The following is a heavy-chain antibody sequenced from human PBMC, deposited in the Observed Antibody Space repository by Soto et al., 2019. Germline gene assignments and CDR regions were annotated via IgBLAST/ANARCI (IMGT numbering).Heavy chain of an antibody. CDR1: GYSFSSYW. V-gene: IGHV5-51*01. J-gene: IGHJ6*02. D-gene: IGHD3-9*01. Sequence: PGESLKISCEGCGYSFSSYWSAWVRQMPGQGLEWMGIIYPGDSDTRYSPSFQGQVTISADKYINTAYRQWSSLQASDTAMYYCARPFHDNSRGGYYYHGLDVWGLGTTVTVSS. CDR2: IYPGDSDT. CDR3: ARPFHDNSRGGYYYHGLDV.